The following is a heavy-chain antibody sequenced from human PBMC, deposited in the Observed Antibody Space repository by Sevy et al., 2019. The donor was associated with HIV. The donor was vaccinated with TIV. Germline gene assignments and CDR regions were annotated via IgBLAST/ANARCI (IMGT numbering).Heavy chain of an antibody. D-gene: IGHD2-2*01. CDR1: GFTFSSYW. CDR2: IKQDGSEK. V-gene: IGHV3-7*01. J-gene: IGHJ1*01. Sequence: GGSLRLSCAASGFTFSSYWMSWVRQAPGKGLEWVANIKQDGSEKYYVDSVKGRFTISRDNAKNSLYLQMNSLRAEDTAVYYCARLGYCSSTSCQYFQHWGQDTLVTVSS. CDR3: ARLGYCSSTSCQYFQH.